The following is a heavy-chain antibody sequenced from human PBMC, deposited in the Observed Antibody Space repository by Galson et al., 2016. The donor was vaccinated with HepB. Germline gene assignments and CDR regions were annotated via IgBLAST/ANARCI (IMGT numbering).Heavy chain of an antibody. Sequence: TLSLTCTVSGDSISSHYWGWIRQPAGKGLEWIGRIYTSGSTHYNPSLKSRVTMSVDTSKNQFSLKLTSVTAADTAVYYCAREGCSGGSCYSGYNWFDPWGQGTLVTVSS. J-gene: IGHJ5*02. CDR1: GDSISSHY. V-gene: IGHV4-4*07. CDR2: IYTSGST. CDR3: AREGCSGGSCYSGYNWFDP. D-gene: IGHD2-15*01.